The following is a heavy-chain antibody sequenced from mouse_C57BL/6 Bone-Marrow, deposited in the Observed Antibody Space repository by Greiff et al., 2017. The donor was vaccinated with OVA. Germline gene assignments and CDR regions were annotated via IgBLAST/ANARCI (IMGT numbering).Heavy chain of an antibody. V-gene: IGHV1-82*01. J-gene: IGHJ4*01. Sequence: QVQLQQSGPELVKPGASVKISCKASGYAFSSSWMNWVKQRPGKGLEWIGRIYPGDGDTNYNGKFKGKATLTADKSSSTAYMQLSSPTSEGSAVYFCARRDQLGLRAMDYWGQGTSVTVSS. CDR2: IYPGDGDT. D-gene: IGHD3-1*01. CDR3: ARRDQLGLRAMDY. CDR1: GYAFSSSW.